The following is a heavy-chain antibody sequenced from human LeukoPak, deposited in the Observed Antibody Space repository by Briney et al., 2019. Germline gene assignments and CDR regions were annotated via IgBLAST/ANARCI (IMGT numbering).Heavy chain of an antibody. J-gene: IGHJ4*02. V-gene: IGHV4-34*01. CDR3: ARGFETH. CDR2: INHSGST. CDR1: GGSFSGYY. Sequence: SETLSLTCAVYGGSFSGYYWSWIRQPPGKGLEWIGEINHSGSTNYNPPLKSRDTISVDTSKNQFSLKLSSVTAADTAVYYCARGFETHWGQGTLVTVSS.